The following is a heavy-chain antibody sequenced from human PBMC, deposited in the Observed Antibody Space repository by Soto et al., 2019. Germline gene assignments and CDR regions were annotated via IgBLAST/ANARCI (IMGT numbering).Heavy chain of an antibody. CDR2: INPNSGGT. CDR1: GYTFTGYY. V-gene: IGHV1-2*04. CDR3: ARDQGGEGGWFDP. D-gene: IGHD3-10*01. J-gene: IGHJ5*02. Sequence: QVQLVQSGAEVKKPGASVKVSCKASGYTFTGYYMHWVRQAPGQGLEWMGWINPNSGGTNYAQKFQGWVTMTRDTSISTAYMELSRLRSDHTAVYYCARDQGGEGGWFDPWGQGTLVTVSS.